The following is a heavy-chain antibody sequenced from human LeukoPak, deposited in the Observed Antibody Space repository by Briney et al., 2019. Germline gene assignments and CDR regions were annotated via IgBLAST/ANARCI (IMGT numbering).Heavy chain of an antibody. CDR2: IYHCGST. CDR1: GGSTSSGGYS. D-gene: IGHD6-13*01. CDR3: ARDRAAAGFYDY. Sequence: SETLSLTCAVFGGSTSSGGYSWSWIRQPPGRGLEWIGYIYHCGSTYYNPSLKSRVTISVDRSKNQFSLKLSSVTAADTAVYYCARDRAAAGFYDYWGQGTLVTVSS. V-gene: IGHV4-30-2*01. J-gene: IGHJ4*02.